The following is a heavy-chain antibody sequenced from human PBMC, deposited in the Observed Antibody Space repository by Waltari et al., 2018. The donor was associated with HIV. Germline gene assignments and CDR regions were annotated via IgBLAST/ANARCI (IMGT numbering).Heavy chain of an antibody. J-gene: IGHJ4*02. D-gene: IGHD6-6*01. Sequence: QVQLVQSGAEVKKPGASVKVSCKVSGYTLTELSMHWVRQAPGKGLEWMGGFDPEDGETIYAQKFQGRVTMTEDTSTDTAYMELSSLRSEDTAVYYCATLAEYSSSSPPTNRDDYWGQGTLVTVSS. CDR2: FDPEDGET. CDR1: GYTLTELS. V-gene: IGHV1-24*01. CDR3: ATLAEYSSSSPPTNRDDY.